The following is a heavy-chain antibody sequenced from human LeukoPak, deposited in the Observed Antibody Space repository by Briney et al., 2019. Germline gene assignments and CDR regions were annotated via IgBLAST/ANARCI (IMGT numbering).Heavy chain of an antibody. Sequence: SETLSLTCTVSGGSISSDYWSWIRQPPGKGLGWMGYIYYSGSTNYNPSLKSRVTISVDTSKNQFSLKLSSVTAADTAVYYCARGGYSGYDFLFDYWGQGTLVTVSS. CDR3: ARGGYSGYDFLFDY. J-gene: IGHJ4*02. V-gene: IGHV4-59*01. CDR2: IYYSGST. D-gene: IGHD5-12*01. CDR1: GGSISSDY.